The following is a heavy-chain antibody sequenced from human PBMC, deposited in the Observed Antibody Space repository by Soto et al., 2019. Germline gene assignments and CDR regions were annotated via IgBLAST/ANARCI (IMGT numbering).Heavy chain of an antibody. D-gene: IGHD5-12*01. CDR1: GGSINSYW. J-gene: IGHJ4*02. CDR2: ISHLENT. CDR3: ARGGGYDSFDY. Sequence: ASETLSLTCSVSGGSINSYWWSWIRQSPGKGLEWIGYISHLENTYLHPSFKSRLTMSIDRTRNQFSLKLSSVTAADMAVYYCARGGGYDSFDYWGQGVLVTVSS. V-gene: IGHV4-30-2*06.